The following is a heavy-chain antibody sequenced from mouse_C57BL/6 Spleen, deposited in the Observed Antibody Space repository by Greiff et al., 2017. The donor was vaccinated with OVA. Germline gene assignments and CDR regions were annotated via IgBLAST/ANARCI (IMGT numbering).Heavy chain of an antibody. Sequence: VQLQQSGPELVKPGASVKISCKASGYAFSSSWMNWVKQRPGKGLEWIGRIYPGDGDTNYNGQFKGKATLTADKSSSTAYRQLSSLTSEDSAVYFCARASYGSSPRYFDYWGQGTTLTVSS. V-gene: IGHV1-82*01. CDR2: IYPGDGDT. CDR3: ARASYGSSPRYFDY. CDR1: GYAFSSSW. D-gene: IGHD1-1*01. J-gene: IGHJ2*01.